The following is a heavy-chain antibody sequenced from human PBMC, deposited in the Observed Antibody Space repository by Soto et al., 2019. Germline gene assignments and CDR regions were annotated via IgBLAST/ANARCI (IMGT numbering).Heavy chain of an antibody. Sequence: GGSLRLSCAASGFTFDDYAMHWVRLAPGKGLEWVSGISWRSGDITYADSVRGRFTISRDNANSTLYLQMNSLRLEDTALYYCARGPPTYYYDSSGYGEDAYFDYWGQGTLVTVSS. D-gene: IGHD3-22*01. CDR2: ISWRSGDI. CDR3: ARGPPTYYYDSSGYGEDAYFDY. CDR1: GFTFDDYA. V-gene: IGHV3-9*01. J-gene: IGHJ4*02.